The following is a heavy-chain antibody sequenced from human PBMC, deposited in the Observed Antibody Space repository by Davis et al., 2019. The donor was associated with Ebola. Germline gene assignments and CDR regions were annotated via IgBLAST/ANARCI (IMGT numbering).Heavy chain of an antibody. CDR3: ARAGITFGGVIVMRFSDWFDP. D-gene: IGHD3-16*02. CDR1: GDSVSSNSAA. J-gene: IGHJ5*02. V-gene: IGHV6-1*01. Sequence: MPSETLSLTCAISGDSVSSNSAAWNWIRQSPSRGLEWLGRTYYRSKWYNDYAVSVKSRITINPDTSKNQFSLQLNSVTPEDTAVYYCARAGITFGGVIVMRFSDWFDPWGQGTLVTVSS. CDR2: TYYRSKWYN.